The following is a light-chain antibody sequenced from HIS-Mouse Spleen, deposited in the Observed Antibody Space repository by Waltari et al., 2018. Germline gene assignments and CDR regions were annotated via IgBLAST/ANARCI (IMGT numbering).Light chain of an antibody. CDR3: QQYYSYPRT. J-gene: IGKJ1*01. CDR2: AAS. V-gene: IGKV1-8*01. CDR1: QGISSY. Sequence: AIRMTQSPSSLSASTGDRVTITCRASQGISSYLAWYQPKPGNAPKLLIYAASTLQSGVPSRFSGSGSGTDFTLTISCLQSEDFATYYCQQYYSYPRTFGQGTKVEIK.